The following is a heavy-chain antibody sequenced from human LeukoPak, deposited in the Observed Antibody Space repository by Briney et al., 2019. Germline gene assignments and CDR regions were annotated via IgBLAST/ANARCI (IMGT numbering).Heavy chain of an antibody. J-gene: IGHJ4*02. D-gene: IGHD3-16*01. CDR2: IYPGDSYI. CDR3: ARSANQGGIWV. V-gene: IGHV5-51*01. CDR1: GYSFTSYW. Sequence: GESLKISCKGSGYSFTSYWIGWARQTPGKGLEWMGIIYPGDSYITYSPSFQGQVTVSVDKSITTAYLQWSSLKASDTAMYYCARSANQGGIWVWGQGTLVTVSS.